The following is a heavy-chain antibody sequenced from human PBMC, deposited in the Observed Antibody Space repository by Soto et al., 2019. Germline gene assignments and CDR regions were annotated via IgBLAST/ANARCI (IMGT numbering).Heavy chain of an antibody. CDR2: IKQDGSEK. Sequence: EVQLVESGGGLVQPGGSLRLSCAASGFTFSSYWMSWVRQAPGKGLEWVANIKQDGSEKYYVDSVKGRFTISRDNAKNSLYLQMNSLRAEDSAVYYCAREGVLATPGYYYYGMDVWGQGTTVTVSS. CDR3: AREGVLATPGYYYYGMDV. CDR1: GFTFSSYW. D-gene: IGHD2-2*01. J-gene: IGHJ6*02. V-gene: IGHV3-7*01.